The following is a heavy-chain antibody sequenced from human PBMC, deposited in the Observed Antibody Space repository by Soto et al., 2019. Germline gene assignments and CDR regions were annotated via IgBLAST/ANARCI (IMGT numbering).Heavy chain of an antibody. CDR2: ISGSGGST. Sequence: EVQLLESGGGLVQPWGSLRLSCAASGFTFSSYAMSWVRQAPGKGLEWVSAISGSGGSTYYADSVKGRFTISRDNSKNTLYLQMNSLRAEDTAVYYCAKVIRSCSSTSCYPGGFDIWGQGTMVTVSS. V-gene: IGHV3-23*01. CDR1: GFTFSSYA. J-gene: IGHJ3*02. CDR3: AKVIRSCSSTSCYPGGFDI. D-gene: IGHD2-2*01.